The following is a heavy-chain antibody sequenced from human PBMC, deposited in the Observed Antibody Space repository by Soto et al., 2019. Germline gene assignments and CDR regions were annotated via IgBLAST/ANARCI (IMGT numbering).Heavy chain of an antibody. J-gene: IGHJ4*02. CDR3: ATLENTAMVQYYFDY. Sequence: QVQLVQSGAEVKKPGSSVKVSCKASGGTFSSYAISWVRQAPGQGLEWMGGIIPIFGTANYAQKFQGRVTITADESTSTDYMELSSLRSEDTAVYYCATLENTAMVQYYFDYWGQGTLVTVSS. CDR1: GGTFSSYA. CDR2: IIPIFGTA. D-gene: IGHD5-18*01. V-gene: IGHV1-69*01.